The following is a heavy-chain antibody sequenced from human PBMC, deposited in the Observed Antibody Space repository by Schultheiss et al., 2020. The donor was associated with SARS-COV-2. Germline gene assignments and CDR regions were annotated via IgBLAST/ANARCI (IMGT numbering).Heavy chain of an antibody. CDR1: GFTLSDYY. CDR3: AKGRRGQWLYLDY. J-gene: IGHJ4*02. CDR2: ISGSGGST. D-gene: IGHD6-19*01. V-gene: IGHV3-23*01. Sequence: GSLRLSCAASGFTLSDYYMSWIRQAPGKGLEWVSAISGSGGSTYYADSVKGRFTISRDNSKNTLYLQMNSLRAEDTAVYYCAKGRRGQWLYLDYWGQGTLVTVSS.